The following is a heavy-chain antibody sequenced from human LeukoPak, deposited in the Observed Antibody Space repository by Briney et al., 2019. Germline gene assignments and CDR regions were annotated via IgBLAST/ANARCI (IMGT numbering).Heavy chain of an antibody. D-gene: IGHD1-26*01. CDR2: IYYSGST. V-gene: IGHV4-59*01. J-gene: IGHJ6*03. CDR3: ARSSGSYSRATYYYYYMDV. Sequence: SETLSLTCTVSGGSISSYYWSWIRQPPGKGLEWIGNIYYSGSTNYNPSLKSRVTISVDTSKNQFSLKLSSVTAADTAVYYCARSSGSYSRATYYYYYMDVWGKGTTVTISS. CDR1: GGSISSYY.